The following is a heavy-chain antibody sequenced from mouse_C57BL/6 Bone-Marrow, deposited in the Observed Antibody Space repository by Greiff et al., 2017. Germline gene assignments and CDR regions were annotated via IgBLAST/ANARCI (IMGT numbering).Heavy chain of an antibody. CDR3: TRRANWAAWFAY. V-gene: IGHV1-5*01. D-gene: IGHD4-1*01. CDR1: GYTFTSYW. J-gene: IGHJ3*01. Sequence: EVQLQQSGTVLARPGASVKMSCKTSGYTFTSYWMHWVKQRPGQGLEWIGAIYPGNSDTSYNQKFKGKAKLTAVTSASTAYMELSSLTNEDSAVYYCTRRANWAAWFAYWGQGTLVTVSA. CDR2: IYPGNSDT.